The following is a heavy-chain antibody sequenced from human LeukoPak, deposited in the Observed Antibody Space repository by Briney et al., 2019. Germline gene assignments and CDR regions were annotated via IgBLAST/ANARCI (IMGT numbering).Heavy chain of an antibody. D-gene: IGHD6-19*01. J-gene: IGHJ4*02. V-gene: IGHV3-20*04. CDR3: ARDSAVAGTEGGSDY. CDR1: GFAFDDYG. CDR2: VNLNGGST. Sequence: GGSLRLSCAASGFAFDDYGMSWGRQALGKGLEWVSVVNLNGGSTGYADSVRGRFTISREKGTNSLYLQMNSRRAEDTALYSCARDSAVAGTEGGSDYWGQGTLVTVSS.